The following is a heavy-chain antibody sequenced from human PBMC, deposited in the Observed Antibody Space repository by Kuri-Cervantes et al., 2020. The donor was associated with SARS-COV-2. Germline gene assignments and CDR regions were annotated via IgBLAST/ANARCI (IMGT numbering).Heavy chain of an antibody. CDR3: ARDVYAHFDY. V-gene: IGHV4-34*01. J-gene: IGHJ4*02. Sequence: ESLKISCAASGFTFSSYAMSWVRQAPGKGLEWIGEINHSGSTNYNPSLKSRVTISVDTSKNQFSLKLSSVTAADTAVYYCARDVYAHFDYWGPGTLVTVSS. CDR1: GFTFSSYA. CDR2: INHSGST. D-gene: IGHD1-14*01.